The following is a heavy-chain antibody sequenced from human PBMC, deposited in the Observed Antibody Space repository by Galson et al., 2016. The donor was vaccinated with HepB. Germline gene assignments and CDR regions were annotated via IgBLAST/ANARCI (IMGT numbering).Heavy chain of an antibody. J-gene: IGHJ6*02. CDR3: ASTGYYDSRGPIVYYYYYGMDV. V-gene: IGHV1-18*01. CDR1: GYTFSYYL. Sequence: SGYTFSYYLIGWVRQAPGQGLEWMGWISAYNGTTHYAPKFQGRVTLTTDTSTSTAYMELSSLRSEDPAVYYCASTGYYDSRGPIVYYYYYGMDVWGQGTAFTVSS. CDR2: ISAYNGTT. D-gene: IGHD3-22*01.